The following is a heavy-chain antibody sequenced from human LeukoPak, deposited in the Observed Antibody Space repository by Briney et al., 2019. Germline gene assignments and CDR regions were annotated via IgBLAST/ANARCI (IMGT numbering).Heavy chain of an antibody. D-gene: IGHD3-22*01. CDR1: GYRFSTYW. Sequence: GESLKISCKGSGYRFSTYWIAWVRQMPGKGLEWMGIIYPDDSDTRYSPSFQGQVTISADKSVSTAYLQWSSLKASDTAMYYCARPNITVYYDSRGSDAFDVWGQGTMVTVSS. J-gene: IGHJ3*01. V-gene: IGHV5-51*01. CDR3: ARPNITVYYDSRGSDAFDV. CDR2: IYPDDSDT.